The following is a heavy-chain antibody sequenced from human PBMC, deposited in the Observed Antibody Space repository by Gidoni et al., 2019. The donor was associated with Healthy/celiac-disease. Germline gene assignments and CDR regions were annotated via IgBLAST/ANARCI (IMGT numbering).Heavy chain of an antibody. V-gene: IGHV3-74*01. J-gene: IGHJ3*02. CDR2: INSDGSST. CDR3: ARGGAYYGSGDDAFDI. CDR1: GFTFSSYW. Sequence: DVQLVESGGGLVQPGGSLRLSCPASGFTFSSYWMHWVGQAPGMGLGWVSRINSDGSSTSYEDSVKGRVTISRDNAKNTLYLQMNSLRAEDTAVYYCARGGAYYGSGDDAFDIWGQGTMVTVSS. D-gene: IGHD3-10*01.